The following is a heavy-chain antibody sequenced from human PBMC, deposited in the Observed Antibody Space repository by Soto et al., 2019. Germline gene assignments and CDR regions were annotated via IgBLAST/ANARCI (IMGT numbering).Heavy chain of an antibody. CDR3: ARGPPTYCSGATCYSHYFDY. Sequence: QVQLVQSGAEVKKPGASVKVSCKASGYMFTTYGISWVRQARGQGLEWMGWISSYNGNGNTNYAQKLQGRVTMTTDTSTSTTYMELRSLRSDDTAVYYCARGPPTYCSGATCYSHYFDYWGQGTLVTVSS. J-gene: IGHJ4*02. CDR1: GYMFTTYG. V-gene: IGHV1-18*01. CDR2: ISSYNGNGNT. D-gene: IGHD2-15*01.